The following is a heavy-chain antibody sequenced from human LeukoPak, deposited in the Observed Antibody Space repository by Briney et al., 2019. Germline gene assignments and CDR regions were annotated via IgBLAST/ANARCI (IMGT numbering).Heavy chain of an antibody. D-gene: IGHD3-22*01. V-gene: IGHV1-18*01. CDR1: GCTFTSYG. CDR3: ARDGPYYYDSSGKNTFDY. Sequence: ASVKVSCKASGCTFTSYGISWVRQAPGQGLEWMGWISAYNGNTNYAQKLQGRVTMTTDTPTSTAYMELRSLRSDDTAVYYCARDGPYYYDSSGKNTFDYWGQGTLVTVSS. J-gene: IGHJ4*02. CDR2: ISAYNGNT.